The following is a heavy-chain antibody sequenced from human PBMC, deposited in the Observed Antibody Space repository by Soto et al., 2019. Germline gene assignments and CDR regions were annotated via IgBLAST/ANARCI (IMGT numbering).Heavy chain of an antibody. V-gene: IGHV3-33*01. D-gene: IGHD6-6*01. CDR1: GFTFSSYG. Sequence: QVQLVESGGGVVQPGRSLRLSCAASGFTFSSYGMHWVRQAPGKGLEWVAVIWNDGSNKYYADSVKGRFTISRDNSKNTLYLQMNSLRAEDTAVYYCARRAEYSSSYFDYWGQGTLVTVSS. J-gene: IGHJ4*02. CDR3: ARRAEYSSSYFDY. CDR2: IWNDGSNK.